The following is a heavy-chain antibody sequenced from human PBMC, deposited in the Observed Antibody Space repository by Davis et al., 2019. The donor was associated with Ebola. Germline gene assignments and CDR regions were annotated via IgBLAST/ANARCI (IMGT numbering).Heavy chain of an antibody. Sequence: GESLKISCAASGFTFSSYAMSWVRQAPGKGLEWVSAISGSGGSTYYADSVKGRFTISRDNSKNTLYLQMNSLRAEDTAVYYCAKAGRSQIPYWGQGTLVTVSS. CDR1: GFTFSSYA. CDR2: ISGSGGST. V-gene: IGHV3-23*01. CDR3: AKAGRSQIPY. J-gene: IGHJ4*02. D-gene: IGHD1-26*01.